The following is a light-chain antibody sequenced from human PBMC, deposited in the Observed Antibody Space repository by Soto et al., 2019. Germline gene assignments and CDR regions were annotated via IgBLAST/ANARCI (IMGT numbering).Light chain of an antibody. V-gene: IGKV1-39*01. CDR3: QQSSDIPYT. CDR1: QSISTY. CDR2: AAS. Sequence: DLQMTQSPSSLSASVGDRVTVTFRASQSISTYLNWYQQNPGKAPKLLIYAASSLQSGVPSRFSGSGSGTDFTLTISSLQPEDFATYYCQQSSDIPYTFGQGTKLEIK. J-gene: IGKJ2*01.